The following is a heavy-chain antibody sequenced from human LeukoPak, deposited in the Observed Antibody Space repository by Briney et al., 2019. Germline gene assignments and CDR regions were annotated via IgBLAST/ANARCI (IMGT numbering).Heavy chain of an antibody. CDR2: IYYSGST. J-gene: IGHJ5*02. V-gene: IGHV4-59*01. Sequence: SETLSLTCTVSGGSLSRYYWSWIRQPPGKGLEWIGYIYYSGSTNYNPSLKSRVTISVDTSKNQFSLKLSSVTAADTAVYYCARARITGTTFRFDPWGQGTLVTVSS. D-gene: IGHD1-7*01. CDR3: ARARITGTTFRFDP. CDR1: GGSLSRYY.